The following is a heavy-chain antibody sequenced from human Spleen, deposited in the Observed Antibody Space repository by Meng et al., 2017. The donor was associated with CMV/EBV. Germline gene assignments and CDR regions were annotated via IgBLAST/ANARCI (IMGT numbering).Heavy chain of an antibody. V-gene: IGHV1-3*01. CDR1: GYTFTSYA. CDR3: AREIYDREAY. CDR2: INAGNGNT. D-gene: IGHD3-22*01. Sequence: KVVSKASGYTFTSYAMPWVRQAPGQRLEWMGWINAGNGNTKYSQKFQGRVTITWDTSASTAYMELSSLRSEDTAVYYCAREIYDREAYWGQGTLVTVSS. J-gene: IGHJ4*02.